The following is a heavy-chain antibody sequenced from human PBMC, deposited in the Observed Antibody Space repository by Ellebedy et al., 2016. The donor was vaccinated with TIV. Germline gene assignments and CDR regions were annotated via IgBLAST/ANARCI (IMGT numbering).Heavy chain of an antibody. J-gene: IGHJ6*03. CDR2: IKQDGSAK. CDR3: ARRYMDV. Sequence: GESLKISXAASGFTFSSYWMQWVRQAPGKGLEWVANIKQDGSAKYYVDSVKGRFTISRDNAKNSVYLQMNNLRAEDTAVYYGARRYMDVWGKGTTVTVSS. CDR1: GFTFSSYW. V-gene: IGHV3-7*01.